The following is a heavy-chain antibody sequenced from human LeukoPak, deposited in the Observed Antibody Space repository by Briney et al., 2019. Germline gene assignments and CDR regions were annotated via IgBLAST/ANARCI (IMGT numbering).Heavy chain of an antibody. CDR3: ARDRKGWFGELTLGEFDD. CDR2: INPNSGGT. V-gene: IGHV1-2*02. Sequence: ASEKVSCKASGYTFTGYYMHWVRHAPGQGLERIGWINPNSGGTNYAQKIQGRVTMTRDTSISTAYMELSRLRSDDTAVYYCARDRKGWFGELTLGEFDDWGQGTLVTVSS. D-gene: IGHD3-10*01. CDR1: GYTFTGYY. J-gene: IGHJ4*02.